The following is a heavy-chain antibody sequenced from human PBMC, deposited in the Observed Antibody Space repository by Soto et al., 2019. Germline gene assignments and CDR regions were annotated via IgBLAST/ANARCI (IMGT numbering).Heavy chain of an antibody. CDR3: ARDYDYGFGLPIDY. D-gene: IGHD5-12*01. CDR2: ISTTSGTI. V-gene: IGHV3-48*01. CDR1: RFTFSLYA. J-gene: IGHJ4*02. Sequence: EVQLVESGGGLVQPGGSLRLSCVASRFTFSLYAMGWVRQAPGKGLEWISYISTTSGTIYYADSVKGRFTISRDNAKNSLYLQMNSLRAEDTAVYYCARDYDYGFGLPIDYWGQGTLVTVSS.